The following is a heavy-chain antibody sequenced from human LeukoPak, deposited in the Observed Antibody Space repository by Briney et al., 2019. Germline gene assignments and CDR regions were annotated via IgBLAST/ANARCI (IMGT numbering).Heavy chain of an antibody. J-gene: IGHJ4*02. V-gene: IGHV3-23*01. Sequence: AGGSLRLSCEASGFTFSSYGMSWVRQAPGKGLEWVSGISGSGGSTYYADSVKGRFTISSDNSKNTLYLQMNSLRAEDTAAYYCAKEGGGSGWYSDYWGQGTLVTVSS. CDR3: AKEGGGSGWYSDY. CDR1: GFTFSSYG. D-gene: IGHD6-19*01. CDR2: ISGSGGST.